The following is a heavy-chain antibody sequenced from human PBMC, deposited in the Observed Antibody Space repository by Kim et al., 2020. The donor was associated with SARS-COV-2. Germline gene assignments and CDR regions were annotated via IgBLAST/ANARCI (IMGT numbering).Heavy chain of an antibody. J-gene: IGHJ4*02. Sequence: SRKGRFTISRDNARNALNLEMNSLRAEDTALYYCAKVTTITAPFYDYWGQGTLVTVSS. D-gene: IGHD4-4*01. CDR3: AKVTTITAPFYDY. V-gene: IGHV3-23*01.